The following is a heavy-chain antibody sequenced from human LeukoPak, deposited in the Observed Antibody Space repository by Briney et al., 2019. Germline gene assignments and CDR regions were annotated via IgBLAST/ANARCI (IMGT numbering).Heavy chain of an antibody. CDR3: ARDPVVFGNNDAFDI. J-gene: IGHJ3*02. V-gene: IGHV4-4*07. CDR1: GGSISSYY. Sequence: PSETLSLTFTVYGGSISSYYWSWIRQPAGKGLEWIWRIYTSGSTNYNPSLKSRVTMSVDTSKNQFSLKLSSVTAADTAVYYCARDPVVFGNNDAFDIWGQGTMVTVSS. CDR2: IYTSGST. D-gene: IGHD1/OR15-1a*01.